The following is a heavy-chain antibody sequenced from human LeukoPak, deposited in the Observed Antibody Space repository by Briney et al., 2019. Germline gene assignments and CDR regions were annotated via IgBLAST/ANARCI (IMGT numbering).Heavy chain of an antibody. D-gene: IGHD2-15*01. CDR2: MSSSDDGR. V-gene: IGHV3-23*01. CDR1: GFSFSSYA. CDR3: AKAPVTSCRGAFCYPFDY. Sequence: GGSLRLSCATSGFSFSSYAMSWVRQAPGKGLEWVSAMSSSDDGRYYAATVRGRFTISRDTSRSTLYLQMNSLRAEDAAVYYCAKAPVTSCRGAFCYPFDYWGQGTLVTVSS. J-gene: IGHJ4*02.